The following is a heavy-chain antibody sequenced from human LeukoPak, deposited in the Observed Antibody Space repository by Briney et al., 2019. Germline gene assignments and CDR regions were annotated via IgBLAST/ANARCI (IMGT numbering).Heavy chain of an antibody. CDR1: GFTFSSYS. V-gene: IGHV3-48*04. D-gene: IGHD4-17*01. CDR3: ARDVRGDYGNWYFDL. CDR2: ISSSSSTI. Sequence: GGSLRLSCAASGFTFSSYSMNWVRQAPGKGLEWVSYISSSSSTIYYADSVKGRFTISRDNAKNSLYLQMNSLRAEDTALYYCARDVRGDYGNWYFDLWGRGTLVTVSS. J-gene: IGHJ2*01.